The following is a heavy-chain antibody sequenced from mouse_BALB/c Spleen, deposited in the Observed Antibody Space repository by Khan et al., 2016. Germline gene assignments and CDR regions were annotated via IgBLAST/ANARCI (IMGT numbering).Heavy chain of an antibody. V-gene: IGHV7-3*02. CDR3: ARDTTATHHGYFDV. Sequence: EVQLVESGGGLVQPGGSLRLSCATSGFTFTDYYMSWVRQPPGKALEWLGFIRNKANGYTTESSASVKGRFTISRDNSTSILYLQMNTLRAEDSATYYCARDTTATHHGYFDVWGAGTTVTVSS. J-gene: IGHJ1*01. CDR2: IRNKANGYTT. D-gene: IGHD1-2*01. CDR1: GFTFTDYY.